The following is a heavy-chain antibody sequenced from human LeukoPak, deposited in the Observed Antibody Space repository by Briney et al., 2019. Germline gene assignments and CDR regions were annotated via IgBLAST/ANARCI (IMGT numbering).Heavy chain of an antibody. J-gene: IGHJ6*02. D-gene: IGHD6-25*01. CDR1: GFTFTSSA. Sequence: GASVKVSCKASGFTFTSSAMQWVRQARGQRLEWIGWIVVGSGNTNYAQKFQERVTITSDMSTSTAYMELSSPRSEDTAVYYCAASCGSYYGMDVWGQGTTVTVSS. CDR2: IVVGSGNT. CDR3: AASCGSYYGMDV. V-gene: IGHV1-58*02.